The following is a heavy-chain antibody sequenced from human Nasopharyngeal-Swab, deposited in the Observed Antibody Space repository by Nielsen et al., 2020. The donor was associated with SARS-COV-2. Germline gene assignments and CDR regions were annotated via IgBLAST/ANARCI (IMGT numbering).Heavy chain of an antibody. J-gene: IGHJ5*01. CDR2: IYYSGST. Sequence: SETLSLTCTVSGGSVSSGSYYWSWIRQPPGKGLEWIGYIYYSGSTNYNPSLKSRVTISVDTSKKQFSLNLSSVTAADTAVYYCARGDTVLNMDSWGQGTLVTVSS. V-gene: IGHV4-61*01. CDR1: GGSVSSGSYY. D-gene: IGHD5-18*01. CDR3: ARGDTVLNMDS.